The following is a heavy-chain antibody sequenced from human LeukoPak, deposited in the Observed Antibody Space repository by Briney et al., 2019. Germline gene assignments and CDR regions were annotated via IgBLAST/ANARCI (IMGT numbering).Heavy chain of an antibody. D-gene: IGHD3-9*01. Sequence: ASVKVSCKASGYTFTGYYMHWVRQAPGQGLEWMGWIHIYRGNTNYAQKFQGRVTMTTDTSTSTVYMEVRGLRSDDTAVYYCAREYYDILTGYYIDYWGQGTLVTVSS. CDR2: IHIYRGNT. V-gene: IGHV1-18*04. J-gene: IGHJ4*02. CDR3: AREYYDILTGYYIDY. CDR1: GYTFTGYY.